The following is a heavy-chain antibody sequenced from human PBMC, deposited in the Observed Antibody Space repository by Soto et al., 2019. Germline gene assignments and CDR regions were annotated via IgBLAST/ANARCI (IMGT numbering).Heavy chain of an antibody. D-gene: IGHD2-2*01. V-gene: IGHV3-73*02. J-gene: IGHJ6*02. CDR2: IRSKANSYAT. Sequence: EVQLVESGGGLVQPGGSLKLSCAASGFTFSGSAMHWVRQASGKGLEWVGRIRSKANSYATAYAASVKGRFTISRDDSKNTAYLQMNSLKTEDTAVYYCTSPRPAREDCSSTSCYYYYGMDVWGQGTTVTVSS. CDR1: GFTFSGSA. CDR3: TSPRPAREDCSSTSCYYYYGMDV.